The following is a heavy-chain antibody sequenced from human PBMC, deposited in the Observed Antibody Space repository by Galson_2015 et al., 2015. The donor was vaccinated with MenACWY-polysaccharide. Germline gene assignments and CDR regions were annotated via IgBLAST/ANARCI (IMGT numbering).Heavy chain of an antibody. V-gene: IGHV3-49*03. Sequence: SLRLSCATSGFIFADYAMAWFRQAPGKGLEWIGFIRTNADGEATNYAASVRGRFTISRDDSRSIAYLEMNSLITEDTAVYFCTRDRPLDYWGQGTLVSVSS. CDR3: TRDRPLDY. J-gene: IGHJ4*02. CDR1: GFIFADYA. CDR2: IRTNADGEAT.